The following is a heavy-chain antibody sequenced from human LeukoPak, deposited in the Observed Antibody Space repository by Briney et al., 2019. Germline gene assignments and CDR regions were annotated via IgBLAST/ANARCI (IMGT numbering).Heavy chain of an antibody. CDR3: ARDVAY. Sequence: PGGSLRLSCSVSGFSISSYWMSWVRQAPGKGLEWVGNIKEDGSDKYYVDSVKGRFTISRDNAKNSLYLQMNSLRAEDTAVYYCARDVAYWGQGTLVTVSS. CDR1: GFSISSYW. V-gene: IGHV3-7*05. J-gene: IGHJ4*02. CDR2: IKEDGSDK.